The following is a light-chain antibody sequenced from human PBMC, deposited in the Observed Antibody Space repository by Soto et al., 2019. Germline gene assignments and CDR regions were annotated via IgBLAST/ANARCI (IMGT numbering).Light chain of an antibody. Sequence: EIVLTQSPATLSLSPGERATLSCRASQSVSSYLAWYQQKPGQAPRLLIYDASNRATGIQARFSGSGSGTDFTLTISSLEPEDFAVYYCQQRRNWPITFGQGTRLEIK. V-gene: IGKV3-11*01. J-gene: IGKJ5*01. CDR1: QSVSSY. CDR3: QQRRNWPIT. CDR2: DAS.